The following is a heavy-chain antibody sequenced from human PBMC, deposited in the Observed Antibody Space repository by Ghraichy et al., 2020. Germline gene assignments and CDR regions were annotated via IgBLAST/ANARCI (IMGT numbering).Heavy chain of an antibody. CDR1: GGSINSYY. V-gene: IGHV4-59*01. J-gene: IGHJ4*02. D-gene: IGHD3-16*01. CDR2: IYYSGST. Sequence: SETLSLTCTVSGGSINSYYWSWIRQPPGKGLEWIGYIYYSGSTNYNPSLKSRVTISLDTSKNQFFLNLISVTAADTAVYYCARSSRGAIGGLDFWGPGTLVTVSS. CDR3: ARSSRGAIGGLDF.